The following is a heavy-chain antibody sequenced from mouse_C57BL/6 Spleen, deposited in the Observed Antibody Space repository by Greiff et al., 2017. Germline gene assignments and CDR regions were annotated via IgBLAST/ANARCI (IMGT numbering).Heavy chain of an antibody. Sequence: VQLQQPGAELVMPGASVKLSCKASGYTFTSYWMHWVKQRPGQGLEWIGEIDPSDSYTNYNQKFKGKSTLTVDKSSSTAYMQLSSLTSEDSAVYYCARSPRGNYFDYWGQGTTLTVSS. CDR2: IDPSDSYT. V-gene: IGHV1-69*01. CDR1: GYTFTSYW. J-gene: IGHJ2*01. CDR3: ARSPRGNYFDY.